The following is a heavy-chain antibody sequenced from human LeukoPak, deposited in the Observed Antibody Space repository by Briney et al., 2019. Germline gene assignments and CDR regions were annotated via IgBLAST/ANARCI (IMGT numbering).Heavy chain of an antibody. J-gene: IGHJ4*02. CDR1: GDTFSSYW. CDR2: INTDGSST. CDR3: ARDGRKWELLLSPAGFDY. V-gene: IGHV3-74*01. D-gene: IGHD1-26*01. Sequence: VGSLRLSCAAPGDTFSSYWMHWVRHAPGKGLVWVSRINTDGSSTSYADSVKGRFTISRDNAKNTLYLQMNSLRAEDTAVYYCARDGRKWELLLSPAGFDYWGQGTLVTVSS.